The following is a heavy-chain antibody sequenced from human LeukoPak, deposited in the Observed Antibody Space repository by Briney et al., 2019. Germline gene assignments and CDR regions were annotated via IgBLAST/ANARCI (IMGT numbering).Heavy chain of an antibody. V-gene: IGHV3-7*04. CDR3: ARDQGGYDYPPDY. J-gene: IGHJ4*02. Sequence: GGSLRLSCAASGFTFSNAWMSWVRQAPGKGLEWVANIKQDGSEKYYVDSVKGRFTISRDNAENSLYLQMNSLRAEDTAVYYCARDQGGYDYPPDYWGQGTLVTVSS. CDR1: GFTFSNAW. D-gene: IGHD5-12*01. CDR2: IKQDGSEK.